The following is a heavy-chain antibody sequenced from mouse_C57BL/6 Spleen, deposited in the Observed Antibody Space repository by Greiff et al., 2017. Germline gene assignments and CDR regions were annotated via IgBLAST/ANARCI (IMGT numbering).Heavy chain of an antibody. CDR2: IYPGDGDT. CDR3: QTGYYYGSSYGLGDY. D-gene: IGHD1-1*01. Sequence: VQLQQSGAELVKPGASVKISCKASGYAFSSYWMNWVKQRPGKGLEWIGQIYPGDGDTNYNGKFKGKATLTADKSSSTAYMQLSSLTSEDSAVYFCQTGYYYGSSYGLGDYWGQGTSVTVSS. J-gene: IGHJ4*01. CDR1: GYAFSSYW. V-gene: IGHV1-80*01.